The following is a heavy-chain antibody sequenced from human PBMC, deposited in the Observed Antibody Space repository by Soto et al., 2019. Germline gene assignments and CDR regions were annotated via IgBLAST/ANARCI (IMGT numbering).Heavy chain of an antibody. Sequence: SETLSLTCAVYGGSFSGYYGSWIRQPPGKGLEWIGEINHSGSTNYNPSLKSRVTISVDTSKNQFSLKLSSVTAADTAVYYCARALPYYDILTGYYRISDYWGQGTLVTVSS. CDR3: ARALPYYDILTGYYRISDY. D-gene: IGHD3-9*01. CDR2: INHSGST. J-gene: IGHJ4*02. V-gene: IGHV4-34*01. CDR1: GGSFSGYY.